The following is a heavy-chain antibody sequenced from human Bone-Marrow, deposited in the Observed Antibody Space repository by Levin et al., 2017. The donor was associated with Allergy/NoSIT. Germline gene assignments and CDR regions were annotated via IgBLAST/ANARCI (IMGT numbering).Heavy chain of an antibody. CDR1: EFTFSSYW. CDR3: ARDGEYCSGGSCYSYWYFDL. D-gene: IGHD2-15*01. J-gene: IGHJ2*01. V-gene: IGHV3-7*01. Sequence: GGSLRLSCVVSEFTFSSYWMSWVRQAPGKGLEWVANIKQDGSEKYYVDSVKGRFTISRDNAKNSLYLQMNSLRAEDTAVYYCARDGEYCSGGSCYSYWYFDLWGRGTLVTVSS. CDR2: IKQDGSEK.